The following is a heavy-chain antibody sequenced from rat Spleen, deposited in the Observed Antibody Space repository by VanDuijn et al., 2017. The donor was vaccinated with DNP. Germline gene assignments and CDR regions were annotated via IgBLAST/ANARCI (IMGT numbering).Heavy chain of an antibody. J-gene: IGHJ3*01. CDR1: GFTFSNYG. Sequence: EVQLVEAGGGLVQPGRSLKLSCAASGFTFSNYGMAWVRQAPTKGLEWVASITNSGGSTYYRDSVKGRFTISRDNAKSTLYLQMDSLRSEDTATYYCATRYWFAYWGQGTLVTVSS. V-gene: IGHV5S13*01. CDR3: ATRYWFAY. CDR2: ITNSGGST.